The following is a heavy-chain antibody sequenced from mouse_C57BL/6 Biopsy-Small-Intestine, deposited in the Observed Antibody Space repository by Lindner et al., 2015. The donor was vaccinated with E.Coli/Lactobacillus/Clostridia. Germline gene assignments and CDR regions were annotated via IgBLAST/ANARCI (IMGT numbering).Heavy chain of an antibody. D-gene: IGHD2-5*01. CDR3: SAYFSNYYALDY. V-gene: IGHV1-54*01. J-gene: IGHJ4*01. CDR1: GYAFTHYL. CDR2: INPGGGST. Sequence: VQLQESGAELVRPGTSVKVSCKASGYAFTHYLVEWIKQSPGQGLEWIGVINPGGGSTNYNDKFKGKATLTADNSSSTVYMQLSSLTSEDSAVYFCSAYFSNYYALDYWGQGTSVTVSS.